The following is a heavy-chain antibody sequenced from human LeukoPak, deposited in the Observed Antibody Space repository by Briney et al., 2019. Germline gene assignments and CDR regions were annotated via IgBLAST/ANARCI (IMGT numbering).Heavy chain of an antibody. CDR2: INPSGGST. V-gene: IGHV1-46*01. D-gene: IGHD5-24*01. CDR3: ARTVEMATIMTPGADYFDY. CDR1: GYTFTSYY. Sequence: ASVKVSCKASGYTFTSYYMHWVRQAPGQGLEWMGIINPSGGSTSYAQKFQGRVTMTRDTSTSTVHMELSSLRSEDTAVYYCARTVEMATIMTPGADYFDYWGQGTLVTVSS. J-gene: IGHJ4*02.